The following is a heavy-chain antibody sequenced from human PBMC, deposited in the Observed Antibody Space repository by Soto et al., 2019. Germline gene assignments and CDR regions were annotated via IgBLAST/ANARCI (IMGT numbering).Heavy chain of an antibody. CDR1: GFTFGDYA. Sequence: HPWGSLRLSCTASGFTFGDYAMSWLRQAPGKGLEWVGFIRSKAYGGTTEYAASVKGRFTILRDDSKSIAYLQMNSLKTEDTAVYYCTRDFRSEGYYYYMDVWGKGTTVTVSS. V-gene: IGHV3-49*03. J-gene: IGHJ6*03. CDR2: IRSKAYGGTT. CDR3: TRDFRSEGYYYYMDV.